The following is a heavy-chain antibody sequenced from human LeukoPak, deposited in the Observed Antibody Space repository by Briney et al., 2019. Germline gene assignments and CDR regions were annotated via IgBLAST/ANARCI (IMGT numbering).Heavy chain of an antibody. Sequence: GASVKVSCKASGYTYTSYTISWVRQAPGQGLEWMGWINTYSGNTNYAQKVQGRVTMTTDTSTSTAYMELKSLISDDSAVYYCARPVGSFGYCSSSSCYFGGMDVWGKGTTVTVSS. CDR3: ARPVGSFGYCSSSSCYFGGMDV. V-gene: IGHV1-18*04. CDR1: GYTYTSYT. J-gene: IGHJ6*04. D-gene: IGHD2-2*01. CDR2: INTYSGNT.